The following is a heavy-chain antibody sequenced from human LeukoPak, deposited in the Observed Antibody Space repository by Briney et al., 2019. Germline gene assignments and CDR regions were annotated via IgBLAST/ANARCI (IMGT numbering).Heavy chain of an antibody. CDR1: RFTFSSYS. D-gene: IGHD2-2*01. V-gene: IGHV3-21*01. Sequence: PGGSLRLSCPASRFTFSSYSMHWLRQAPGKDLEWVSSISSSSSYIYYADSVKGRPTISRDNAKNPLYLQMHSLRAEDTAVYYCARDGGYCSSTSCFDYYSYYGMDVWGQGTTVTVSS. CDR3: ARDGGYCSSTSCFDYYSYYGMDV. CDR2: ISSSSSYI. J-gene: IGHJ6*02.